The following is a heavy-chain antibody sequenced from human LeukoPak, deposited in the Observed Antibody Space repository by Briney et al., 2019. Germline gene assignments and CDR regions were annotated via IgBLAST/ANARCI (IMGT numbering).Heavy chain of an antibody. J-gene: IGHJ3*02. CDR1: GFNFGAYW. Sequence: PGGSLRLSCASSGFNFGAYWMSWVRQAPGKGLEWVATIKQDESEKYYVDSVKGRFTISRDNAKNSLYRQMDSLRVEDTAVYYCARGGSYLSAFDIWGQGTMVTVSS. CDR2: IKQDESEK. V-gene: IGHV3-7*03. D-gene: IGHD1-26*01. CDR3: ARGGSYLSAFDI.